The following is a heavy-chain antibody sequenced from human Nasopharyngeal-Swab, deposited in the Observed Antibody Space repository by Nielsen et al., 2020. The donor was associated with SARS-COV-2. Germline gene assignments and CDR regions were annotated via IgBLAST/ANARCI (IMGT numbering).Heavy chain of an antibody. J-gene: IGHJ4*02. CDR3: ARPAGGSSGSPHFDY. Sequence: GESLKISCAASGFTFSSYSMNWVRQAPGKGLEWVSSISSSSSYIYYADSVKGRFTISRDNAKNSLYLQMNSLRAEDTAVYYCARPAGGSSGSPHFDYWGQGTLVTVSS. CDR1: GFTFSSYS. V-gene: IGHV3-21*01. CDR2: ISSSSSYI. D-gene: IGHD3-10*01.